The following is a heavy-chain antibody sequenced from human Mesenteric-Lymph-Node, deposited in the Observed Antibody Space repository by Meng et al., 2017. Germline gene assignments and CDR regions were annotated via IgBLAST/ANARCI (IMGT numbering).Heavy chain of an antibody. CDR3: ARGYYDSSGYGYWYFDL. D-gene: IGHD3-22*01. V-gene: IGHV4-30-4*01. Sequence: VHRLDAAPALGHPRKTRSLTVIVSGGSNSVADYYGSWIRQPPGKCLEWIGYIYYSGRTYYNPSLKSRVTISVDTSKNQFSLKLSSVTAADTAVYYCARGYYDSSGYGYWYFDLWGRGTLVTVSS. CDR1: GGSNSVADYY. CDR2: IYYSGRT. J-gene: IGHJ2*01.